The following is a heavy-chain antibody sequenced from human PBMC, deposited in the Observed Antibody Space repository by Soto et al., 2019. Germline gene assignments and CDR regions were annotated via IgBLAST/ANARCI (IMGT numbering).Heavy chain of an antibody. Sequence: GASVKVSCKASGYTFTSYGISWVRQAPGQGLEWMGWISAYNGNTNYAQKLQGRVTMTTDTSTSTAYMELRSLRSDDTAVYYCARDVATMIVRGYYYGMDVWGQGTTVTVSS. D-gene: IGHD3-22*01. V-gene: IGHV1-18*01. CDR1: GYTFTSYG. J-gene: IGHJ6*02. CDR3: ARDVATMIVRGYYYGMDV. CDR2: ISAYNGNT.